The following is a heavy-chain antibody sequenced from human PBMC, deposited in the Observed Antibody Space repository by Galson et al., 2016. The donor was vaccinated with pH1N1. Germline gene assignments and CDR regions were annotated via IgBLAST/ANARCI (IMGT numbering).Heavy chain of an antibody. D-gene: IGHD5-18*01. CDR2: IIPIFGTA. J-gene: IGHJ3*02. CDR1: GGTFSSYA. Sequence: SVKVSCKASGGTFSSYAINWVRQAPGQGLEWMGGIIPIFGTANYAQKFQGRVTITADESTSTAYMELSSLRSEDMAVYYSASPSRPPREIHLWSPNDAFDIWGQGTMVTVSS. V-gene: IGHV1-69*13. CDR3: ASPSRPPREIHLWSPNDAFDI.